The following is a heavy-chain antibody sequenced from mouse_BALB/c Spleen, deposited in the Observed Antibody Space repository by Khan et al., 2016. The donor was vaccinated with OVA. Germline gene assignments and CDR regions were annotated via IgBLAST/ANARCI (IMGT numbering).Heavy chain of an antibody. V-gene: IGHV1-9*01. J-gene: IGHJ2*01. Sequence: QVRLQQSGAELMKPGASVKISCKATGYTFSGYWLEWVKQRPGHGLEWIGEILPGSGSRNYNEKFKGKATFTADISSKTTYVQLSSLTSEDSAVYYCARVNYGSRDYFDYWGQGTTLTVSS. CDR2: ILPGSGSR. CDR3: ARVNYGSRDYFDY. D-gene: IGHD1-1*01. CDR1: GYTFSGYW.